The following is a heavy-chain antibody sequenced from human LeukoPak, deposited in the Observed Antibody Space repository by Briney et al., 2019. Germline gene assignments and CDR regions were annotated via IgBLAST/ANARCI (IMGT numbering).Heavy chain of an antibody. CDR2: ISSSSSYI. V-gene: IGHV3-21*01. CDR1: GFTFSSYS. J-gene: IGHJ4*02. Sequence: GGSLRLSCAASGFTFSSYSMNWVRQAPGKGLEWVSSISSSSSYIYYADSVKGRFTISRDNAKNSLYLQMDSLRAEDTAVYYCARDESFGEYPVDYWGQGTLVTVSS. CDR3: ARDESFGEYPVDY. D-gene: IGHD3-10*01.